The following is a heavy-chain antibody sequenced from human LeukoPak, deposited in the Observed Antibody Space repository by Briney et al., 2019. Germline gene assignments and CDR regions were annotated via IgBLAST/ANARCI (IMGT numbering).Heavy chain of an antibody. J-gene: IGHJ4*02. D-gene: IGHD3-22*01. CDR3: ARQDDSSGYYYASDY. CDR2: IYYSGST. Sequence: PSETLSLTCTVSGGSISSSSYYCGWIRQPPGKGLEWIGSIYYSGSTYYNPSLKSRVTISVDTSKNQFSLKLSSVTAADTAVYYCARQDDSSGYYYASDYWGQGTLVTVSS. V-gene: IGHV4-39*01. CDR1: GGSISSSSYY.